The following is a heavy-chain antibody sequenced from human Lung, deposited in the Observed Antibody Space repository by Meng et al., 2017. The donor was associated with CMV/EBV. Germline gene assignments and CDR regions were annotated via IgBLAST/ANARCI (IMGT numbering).Heavy chain of an antibody. J-gene: IGHJ4*03. CDR3: AKDLGRDAYYDFWSGPPPPGFDY. CDR1: GFTFRSYG. Sequence: GESXKISCAASGFTFRSYGLHLVRQAPGKGLEWVAFLRYDGSNKYYADSVKGRFTISRDNSKKNLYLQMHSLRAEDTAVYYCAKDLGRDAYYDFWSGPPPPGFDYWGQGTLVTVSS. CDR2: LRYDGSNK. D-gene: IGHD3-3*01. V-gene: IGHV3-30*02.